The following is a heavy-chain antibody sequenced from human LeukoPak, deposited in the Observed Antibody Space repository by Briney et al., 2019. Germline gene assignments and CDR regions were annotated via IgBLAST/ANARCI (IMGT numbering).Heavy chain of an antibody. Sequence: SETLSLTCTVSGDSISRTDHYWGWIRQPPGNGLEWIGTMYYSGSTYYNPSLKSRVTISVDTSSNQFSLKLSSLTAADTAVYYCARMNMILQSNFDYWGQGTLVTVSS. CDR2: MYYSGST. J-gene: IGHJ4*02. CDR1: GDSISRTDHY. D-gene: IGHD3-16*01. CDR3: ARMNMILQSNFDY. V-gene: IGHV4-39*07.